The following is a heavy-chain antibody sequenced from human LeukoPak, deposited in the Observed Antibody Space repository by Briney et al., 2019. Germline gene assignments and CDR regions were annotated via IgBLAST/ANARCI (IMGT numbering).Heavy chain of an antibody. CDR2: ISGSGATL. J-gene: IGHJ4*02. CDR1: GFNFSDHY. D-gene: IGHD3-22*01. V-gene: IGHV3-11*01. CDR3: ARALYGSSGYYDY. Sequence: GGSLRLSCAVSGFNFSDHYMSWVRQTPGRGLEWVTYISGSGATLHHADSVKGRFTISRDNAKNSLSLQMNSLRAEDTALYYCARALYGSSGYYDYWGQGILVTVSS.